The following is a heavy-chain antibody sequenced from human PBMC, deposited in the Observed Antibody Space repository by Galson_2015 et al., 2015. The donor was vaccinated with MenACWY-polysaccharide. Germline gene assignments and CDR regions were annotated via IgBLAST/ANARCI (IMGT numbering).Heavy chain of an antibody. V-gene: IGHV1-8*01. CDR2: MSPNRGNK. CDR3: ARIISRIYTFADL. CDR1: GYKFTSYD. D-gene: IGHD2-21*01. J-gene: IGHJ4*02. Sequence: SVKVSCKASGYKFTSYDINWVRQATGQGLEWVGWMSPNRGNKGYAQKFQGRVTMTSNSAITTAHMELSSLRSEDTAVYYCARIISRIYTFADLWGQGTLVVVSS.